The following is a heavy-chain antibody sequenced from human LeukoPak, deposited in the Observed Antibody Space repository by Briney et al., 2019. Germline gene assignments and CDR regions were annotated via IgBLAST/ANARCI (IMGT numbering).Heavy chain of an antibody. D-gene: IGHD2-8*02. CDR2: ISDIGSI. V-gene: IGHV4-59*08. CDR3: AGHHPRNTVDF. J-gene: IGHJ4*02. CDR1: SGSISSYY. Sequence: SETLSLTCAVYSGSISSYYWSWIRQPPGKGLEWIAYISDIGSINYNPSLKSRVTISLDTSKNQFSLKLSSVTAADTAVYYCAGHHPRNTVDFWGQGTLVTVSS.